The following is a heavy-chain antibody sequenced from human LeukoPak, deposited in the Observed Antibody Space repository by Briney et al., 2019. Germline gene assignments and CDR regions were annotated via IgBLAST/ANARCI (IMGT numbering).Heavy chain of an antibody. Sequence: GGSLRLSCAASGFTISDYHMSWIRQAPGKGLEWVSYSSSSSSYTYADSVKGPFTISRDNAEKSLYLQMNSLRVEDTAVYYCARALTNPGYYFDCWGQGTLVTVSS. D-gene: IGHD1-14*01. CDR2: SSSSSSYT. CDR3: ARALTNPGYYFDC. J-gene: IGHJ4*02. CDR1: GFTISDYH. V-gene: IGHV3-11*05.